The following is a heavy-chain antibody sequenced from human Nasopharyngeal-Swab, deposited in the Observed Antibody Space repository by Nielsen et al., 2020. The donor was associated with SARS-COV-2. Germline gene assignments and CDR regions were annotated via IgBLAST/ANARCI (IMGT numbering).Heavy chain of an antibody. V-gene: IGHV4-34*01. CDR1: GGSFSGYY. J-gene: IGHJ6*02. CDR2: INHSGST. Sequence: SETLSLTCAVYGGSFSGYYWSWIRQPPGKGLKWIGEINHSGSTNYNPSLKSRVTISVDTPKNQFFLKLSSVTAADTAVYYCARGRPPYYDFWSGYYTSYGMDVWGQGTTVTVSS. CDR3: ARGRPPYYDFWSGYYTSYGMDV. D-gene: IGHD3-3*01.